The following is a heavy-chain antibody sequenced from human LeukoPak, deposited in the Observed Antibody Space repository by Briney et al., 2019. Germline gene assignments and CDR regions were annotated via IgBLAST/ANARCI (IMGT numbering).Heavy chain of an antibody. CDR2: IIPIFGTA. V-gene: IGHV1-69*05. CDR3: ARISSDNSNLEDHYYYMDV. J-gene: IGHJ6*03. Sequence: GASVKVSCKASGGTFSSYAISWVRQAPGQGLEWMGRIIPIFGTANYAQKFQGRVTITTDESTSTAYMELSSLRSEDTAVYYCARISSDNSNLEDHYYYMDVWGKGTTVTVSS. D-gene: IGHD1-7*01. CDR1: GGTFSSYA.